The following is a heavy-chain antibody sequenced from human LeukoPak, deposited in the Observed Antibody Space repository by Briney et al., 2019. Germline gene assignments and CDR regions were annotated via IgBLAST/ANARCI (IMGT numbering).Heavy chain of an antibody. CDR2: IYSGGST. J-gene: IGHJ4*02. CDR3: ARAVSVSGGDGY. Sequence: PGGSLRLSCAASGFTVSSNYMSWVRQAPGKGLEWVSAIYSGGSTYYADSVKGRFTISRDNSKNTLYLQMNSLRAEDTAVYYCARAVSVSGGDGYWGQGTLVTVSS. V-gene: IGHV3-53*01. CDR1: GFTVSSNY. D-gene: IGHD2-21*02.